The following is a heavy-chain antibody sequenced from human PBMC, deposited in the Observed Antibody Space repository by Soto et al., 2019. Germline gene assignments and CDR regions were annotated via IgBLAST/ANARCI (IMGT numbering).Heavy chain of an antibody. J-gene: IGHJ4*02. CDR1: GYTFTSYA. CDR2: LNAGNGNT. D-gene: IGHD2-15*01. Sequence: QVQLVQSGAEVKKPGASVKVSCKASGYTFTSYAMHWVRQAPGQRLEWMGWLNAGNGNTKYSQKFQGRVTITRDTAASTAYMELSRLRSEDTAVYCCARGPGGPDGPGDYWGQGTLVTVSS. CDR3: ARGPGGPDGPGDY. V-gene: IGHV1-3*01.